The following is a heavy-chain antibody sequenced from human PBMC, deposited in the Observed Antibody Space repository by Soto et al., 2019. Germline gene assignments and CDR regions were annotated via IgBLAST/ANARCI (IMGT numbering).Heavy chain of an antibody. Sequence: SETLALTCAVSGYSISSGYYWGWIRQPPGKGLEWIGSIYHSGSTYYNPSLKSRVTISVDTSKNQFSLKLSSVTAADTAVYYCARDRGAAHGTGVGPVPNRDYHQGMDFRGPGNTVTV. V-gene: IGHV4-38-2*02. D-gene: IGHD6-13*01. CDR2: IYHSGST. CDR1: GYSISSGYY. CDR3: ARDRGAAHGTGVGPVPNRDYHQGMDF. J-gene: IGHJ6*02.